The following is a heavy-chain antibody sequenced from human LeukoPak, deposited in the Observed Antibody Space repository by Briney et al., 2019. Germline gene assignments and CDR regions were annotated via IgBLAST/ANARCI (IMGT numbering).Heavy chain of an antibody. V-gene: IGHV1-3*01. CDR1: GYTFTGYY. J-gene: IGHJ4*02. D-gene: IGHD2-2*01. CDR3: ARAVVPAANIDY. Sequence: ASVKVSCKASGYTFTGYYMHWVRQAPGQRLEWMGWINAGNGNTKYSQKFQGRATITRDTSASTAYMELSSLRSEDTAVYYCARAVVPAANIDYWGQGTLVTVSS. CDR2: INAGNGNT.